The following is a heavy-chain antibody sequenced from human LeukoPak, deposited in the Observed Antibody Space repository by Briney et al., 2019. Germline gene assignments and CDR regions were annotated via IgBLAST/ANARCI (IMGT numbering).Heavy chain of an antibody. CDR2: INTNTGNP. V-gene: IGHV7-4-1*02. J-gene: IGHJ4*02. CDR3: ARNLPLLNYYDSSGYYYFFDY. Sequence: GASVKVSCKASGYTFTSYAMNWVRQAPGQGLEWMGWINTNTGNPTYAQGFTGRFVFSSDTSVSTAYLQISSLKAEDTAVYYCARNLPLLNYYDSSGYYYFFDYWGQGTLVTVSS. D-gene: IGHD3-22*01. CDR1: GYTFTSYA.